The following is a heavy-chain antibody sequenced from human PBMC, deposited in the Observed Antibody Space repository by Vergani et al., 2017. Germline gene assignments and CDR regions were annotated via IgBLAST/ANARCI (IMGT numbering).Heavy chain of an antibody. Sequence: QVQLQESGPGLVKPPGTLSLTCAVSGDSISSNDCWTWVRQPPVKGLEWIGEICHTEDTKYSPALKSRVTVSVDEARTLFSLRLNSVTAADTAVYYCATIGYRRLGYYFDYWGQGILVTVSS. V-gene: IGHV4-4*03. D-gene: IGHD3-16*01. CDR1: GDSISSNDC. J-gene: IGHJ4*02. CDR3: ATIGYRRLGYYFDY. CDR2: ICHTEDT.